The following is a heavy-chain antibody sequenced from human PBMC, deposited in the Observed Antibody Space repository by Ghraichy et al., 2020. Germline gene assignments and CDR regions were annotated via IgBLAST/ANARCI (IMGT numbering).Heavy chain of an antibody. D-gene: IGHD2-21*01. V-gene: IGHV1-2*02. CDR3: TRAHTSYLGRTFDY. CDR1: GYTFTDYY. CDR2: INAYSGGT. J-gene: IGHJ4*02. Sequence: ASVKVSCKASGYTFTDYYIHWVRQAPGQGLEWMGWINAYSGGTNFAQKFQGRVTMTRDTSINTVNMELSRLRSDDTAVYYCTRAHTSYLGRTFDYWGQGTLVTVSS.